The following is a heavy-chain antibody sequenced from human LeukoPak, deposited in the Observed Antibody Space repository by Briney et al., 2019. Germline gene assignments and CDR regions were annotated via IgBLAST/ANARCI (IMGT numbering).Heavy chain of an antibody. V-gene: IGHV4-4*07. Sequence: SETLSLTCTGSGGSISSYYWSWIRQPAGKGLEWIGRIYTSGSTNYNPSLKSRVTISVDTSKTQFSLKLSSVTAADTAVYYCARVAPWKGFGYSSSWPDDYWGQGTLVTVSS. CDR1: GGSISSYY. J-gene: IGHJ4*02. D-gene: IGHD6-13*01. CDR3: ARVAPWKGFGYSSSWPDDY. CDR2: IYTSGST.